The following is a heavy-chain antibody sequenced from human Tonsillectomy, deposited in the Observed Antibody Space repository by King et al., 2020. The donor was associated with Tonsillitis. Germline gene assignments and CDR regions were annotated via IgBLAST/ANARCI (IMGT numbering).Heavy chain of an antibody. V-gene: IGHV3-30*02. CDR1: GFTFSTYG. D-gene: IGHD4-11*01. CDR2: IRYDGSTK. CDR3: AKELDYSDFDYSDYDYYYYGLDI. Sequence: HVQLVESGGGVVQPGGSLSLSCAASGFTFSTYGMHWVRQAPGKGLEWVAFIRYDGSTKYYADSVKGRFTISRDNSKNTLSLQMNTLRAEDTAVYYCAKELDYSDFDYSDYDYYYYGLDIWGQGTTVTVSS. J-gene: IGHJ6*02.